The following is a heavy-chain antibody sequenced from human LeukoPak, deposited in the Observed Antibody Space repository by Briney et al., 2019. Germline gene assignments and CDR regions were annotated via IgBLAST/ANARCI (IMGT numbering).Heavy chain of an antibody. CDR3: ARDRARFYTYYFDY. CDR1: GFTFSSYG. V-gene: IGHV3-33*01. D-gene: IGHD2/OR15-2a*01. J-gene: IGHJ4*02. Sequence: GGSLRLSCAASGFTFSSYGMHWVRQAPGKGLEWVAVIWYDGSNKYYADSVKGRFTISRENSKNTLYLQMNSLRAEDTAVYYCARDRARFYTYYFDYWGQGTLVTVSS. CDR2: IWYDGSNK.